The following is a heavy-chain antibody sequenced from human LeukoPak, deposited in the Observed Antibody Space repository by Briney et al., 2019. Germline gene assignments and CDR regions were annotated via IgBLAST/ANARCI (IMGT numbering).Heavy chain of an antibody. Sequence: ASVKVSCKASGGTFSSYAISWVRQAPGQGLEWMGGIIPIFGTANYAQKFQGRVTITADKSTSTAYMELSSLRSEDTAVYYCARGTNWNYYYYMDVWGKGTTVIVSS. CDR2: IIPIFGTA. D-gene: IGHD1-1*01. CDR3: ARGTNWNYYYYMDV. V-gene: IGHV1-69*06. CDR1: GGTFSSYA. J-gene: IGHJ6*03.